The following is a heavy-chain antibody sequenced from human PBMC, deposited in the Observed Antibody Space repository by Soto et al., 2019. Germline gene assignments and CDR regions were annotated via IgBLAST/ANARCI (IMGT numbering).Heavy chain of an antibody. CDR1: GFSFSTNA. CDR2: ISASGGNT. CDR3: AKDFYSTSYSTSSFSAFDF. Sequence: EVQLLESGGGLVLPGGSLRLSCAASGFSFSTNAMSWVRQAPGKGLEWVSGISASGGNTYYADSVKGRFTISRDNSKNTLYLQMNSLRAGDTAVYYCAKDFYSTSYSTSSFSAFDFWGQGTVVTVSS. J-gene: IGHJ3*01. D-gene: IGHD6-6*01. V-gene: IGHV3-23*01.